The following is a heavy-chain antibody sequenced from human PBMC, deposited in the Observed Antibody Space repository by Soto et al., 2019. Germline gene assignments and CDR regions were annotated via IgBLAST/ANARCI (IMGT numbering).Heavy chain of an antibody. CDR3: ARGDNLLLFGNGLDG. CDR1: GGSISGYY. V-gene: IGHV4-59*12. J-gene: IGHJ6*02. D-gene: IGHD2-21*02. CDR2: IYHSGST. Sequence: PSETLSLTSTVSGGSISGYYWSWIRQPPGKGLEWIGDIYHSGSTNYNPSLRSRVAISVDKSKNQFSLEVTFVSAADTAIYYCARGDNLLLFGNGLDGWGQGTTVTVSS.